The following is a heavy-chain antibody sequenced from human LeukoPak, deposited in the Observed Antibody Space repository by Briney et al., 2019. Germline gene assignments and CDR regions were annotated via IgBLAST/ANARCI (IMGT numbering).Heavy chain of an antibody. CDR1: GFTFSSYG. D-gene: IGHD6-6*01. Sequence: PGGSLRLSCAASGFTFSSYGMHWVRQAPGKGLEWVAVIWYDGSNKYYADSVKGRFTISRDNSKNTLYLQMNSLRAEDTAVYYGAKDDQQLVRSSAFDIWGQGTMVTVSS. CDR2: IWYDGSNK. J-gene: IGHJ3*02. V-gene: IGHV3-33*06. CDR3: AKDDQQLVRSSAFDI.